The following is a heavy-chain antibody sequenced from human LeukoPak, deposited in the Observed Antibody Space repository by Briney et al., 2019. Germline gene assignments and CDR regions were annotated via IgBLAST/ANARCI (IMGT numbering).Heavy chain of an antibody. CDR2: ISYSGST. Sequence: SETLSLTCTVSGGSITGYYWSWIRQPPGKGLEWIDYISYSGSTNYNPSLKSRVTMSVDTSKNQFSLRLSSVTAADTAVYYCARHGSSYSFDCWGQGTLVTVSS. V-gene: IGHV4-59*08. CDR3: ARHGSSYSFDC. J-gene: IGHJ4*02. D-gene: IGHD3-10*01. CDR1: GGSITGYY.